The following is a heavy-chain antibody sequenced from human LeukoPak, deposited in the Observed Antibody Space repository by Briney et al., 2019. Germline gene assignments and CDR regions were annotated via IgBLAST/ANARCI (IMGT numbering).Heavy chain of an antibody. D-gene: IGHD6-19*01. CDR2: IYYSENT. J-gene: IGHJ2*01. V-gene: IGHV4-59*01. CDR3: ARDSSGVSDGWYFDV. Sequence: PSETLSLTCTVSGVSIGSYYWSWVRQPPGKGLEWGGYIYYSENTNYNPSLKSRVTISVDTSKNQFSLNLTSVTAADTAFYYCARDSSGVSDGWYFDVWGRGTLVTVSS. CDR1: GVSIGSYY.